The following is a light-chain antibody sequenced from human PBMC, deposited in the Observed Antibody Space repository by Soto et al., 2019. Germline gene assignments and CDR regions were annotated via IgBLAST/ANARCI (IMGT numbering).Light chain of an antibody. V-gene: IGKV1-12*01. J-gene: IGKJ1*01. CDR1: QGISSW. Sequence: DIQMTQSPSSVSASVGDRVTITCRASQGISSWLAWYQQKPGKAPNLLIYHASSLVTGVPSRFSGSGSGTDFTLTISCLQSEDFATYYCQQYYSYPRAFGQGTKVDIK. CDR2: HAS. CDR3: QQYYSYPRA.